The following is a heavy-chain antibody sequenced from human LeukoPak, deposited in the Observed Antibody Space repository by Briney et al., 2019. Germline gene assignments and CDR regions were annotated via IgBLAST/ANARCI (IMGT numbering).Heavy chain of an antibody. D-gene: IGHD1-7*01. J-gene: IGHJ4*02. V-gene: IGHV4-4*07. CDR3: ARDQALNWNYDSFDF. Sequence: SETLSLTCTVSGDSINSHYWSWIRQPAGKGLEWIGRIYISGATNYNPSLKSRVTMSTDTSKNQVSLKLYSVTAADTAVYYCARDQALNWNYDSFDFWGQGVLVTVSS. CDR1: GDSINSHY. CDR2: IYISGAT.